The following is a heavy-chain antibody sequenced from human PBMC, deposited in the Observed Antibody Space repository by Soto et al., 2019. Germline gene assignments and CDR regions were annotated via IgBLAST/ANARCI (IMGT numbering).Heavy chain of an antibody. J-gene: IGHJ5*02. V-gene: IGHV5-10-1*01. Sequence: PGESLKISCQGSGYSFTSYWISWVRQMPGKGLEWMGRIDPSDSYTKYSPSFQGHVTMSADKSISTAYLQWSSLKASDTAMYYCARLRYDYGDYLWFDPWGQGTLVTGSS. D-gene: IGHD4-17*01. CDR1: GYSFTSYW. CDR2: IDPSDSYT. CDR3: ARLRYDYGDYLWFDP.